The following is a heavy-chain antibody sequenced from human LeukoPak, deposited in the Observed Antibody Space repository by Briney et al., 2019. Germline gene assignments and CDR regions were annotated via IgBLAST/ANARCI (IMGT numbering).Heavy chain of an antibody. D-gene: IGHD3-16*01. CDR2: ISGSGGST. J-gene: IGHJ3*02. Sequence: GGSLGLSCAASGFTFSSYAMSWVRQPPGKGLEWVSAISGSGGSTYYADSVKGRFTISRDNSKNTLYLQMNSLRAEDTAVYYCAARRGGAIGAFDIWGQGTMVTVSS. V-gene: IGHV3-23*01. CDR3: AARRGGAIGAFDI. CDR1: GFTFSSYA.